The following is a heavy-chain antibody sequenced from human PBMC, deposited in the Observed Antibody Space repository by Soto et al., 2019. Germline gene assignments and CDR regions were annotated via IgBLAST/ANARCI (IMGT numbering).Heavy chain of an antibody. CDR2: IYAGGRT. J-gene: IGHJ4*02. Sequence: EVQLVESGGGLIQPGGSLRLSCAASGFTINHNYMNWVRQAPGKGLEWVSVIYAGGRTYYADSVKGRFTISRDNSNNTLYHQMSGLRGDDTAMYYCARGRTADHSFDYWGQGSLVIVS. CDR3: ARGRTADHSFDY. CDR1: GFTINHNY. V-gene: IGHV3-53*01.